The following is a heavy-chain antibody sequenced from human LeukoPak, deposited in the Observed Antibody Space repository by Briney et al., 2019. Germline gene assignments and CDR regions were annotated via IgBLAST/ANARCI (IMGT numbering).Heavy chain of an antibody. D-gene: IGHD6-19*01. CDR3: ARDSTSSGWGTDAFDI. CDR1: GFTFSRYD. CDR2: ISGSGGSK. Sequence: SGGSLRLSCAASGFTFSRYDMSWVRQAPGKGLEWVSAISGSGGSKYYADSVKGRFTIYRHNSNNTLYLQMNSLRAEDTAVYYCARDSTSSGWGTDAFDIWGQGTMVTVSS. V-gene: IGHV3-23*01. J-gene: IGHJ3*02.